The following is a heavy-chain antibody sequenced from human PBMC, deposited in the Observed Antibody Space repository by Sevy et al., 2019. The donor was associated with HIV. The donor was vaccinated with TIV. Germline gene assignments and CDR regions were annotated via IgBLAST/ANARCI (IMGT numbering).Heavy chain of an antibody. CDR3: AGAIFGVVTYYYGMDV. J-gene: IGHJ6*02. V-gene: IGHV4-30-2*01. Sequence: SETLSLTCAVSGGSISSGGYSWSWIRQPPGKGLEWIGYIYHSGSTYYNPSPKSRVTISVDRSKNQFSLKLSSVTAADTAVYYCAGAIFGVVTYYYGMDVWGQGTTVTVSS. CDR1: GGSISSGGYS. CDR2: IYHSGST. D-gene: IGHD3-3*01.